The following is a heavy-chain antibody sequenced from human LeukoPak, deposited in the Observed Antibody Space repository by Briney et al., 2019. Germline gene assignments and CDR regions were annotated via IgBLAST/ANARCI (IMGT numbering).Heavy chain of an antibody. J-gene: IGHJ5*02. CDR3: ARGVVAATTGYNWFDP. D-gene: IGHD2-15*01. CDR2: IYYSGST. CDR1: GGSISSSSYY. V-gene: IGHV4-39*01. Sequence: SETLSLTCTVSGGSISSSSYYWGWIRQPPGKGLEWIGSIYYSGSTYYKPSLRSRVTISVDTSKNQFSLKLSSVTAADTAVYYCARGVVAATTGYNWFDPWGQGTLVTVSS.